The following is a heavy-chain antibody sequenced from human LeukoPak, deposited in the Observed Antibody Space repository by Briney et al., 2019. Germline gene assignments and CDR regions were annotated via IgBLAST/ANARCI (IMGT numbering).Heavy chain of an antibody. D-gene: IGHD3-3*01. J-gene: IGHJ4*02. CDR2: IYSDNT. CDR1: GFTVSTNS. V-gene: IGHV3-53*05. Sequence: GGSLRLSCTVSGFTVSTNSMSWVRQAPGKGLEWVSFIYSDNTHYSDSVKGRFTISRDNSKNTLYLQMSSLRSEDTAVYYCARGLRTYYDFWSGYYTALDYWGQGTLVTVSS. CDR3: ARGLRTYYDFWSGYYTALDY.